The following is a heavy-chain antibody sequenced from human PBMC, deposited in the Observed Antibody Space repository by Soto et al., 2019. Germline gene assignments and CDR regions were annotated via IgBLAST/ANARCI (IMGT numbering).Heavy chain of an antibody. CDR3: ARGLIHIRFLKWPPGY. Sequence: GGSLRLSCAASGFSFSSYGMHWVRQAPGKGLEWVAVIWYDGSNKYYGDSVKGRLTISRDNSKNTLYLQMNSLRAEDTAVYYCARGLIHIRFLKWPPGYWGQGTLVTVSS. CDR1: GFSFSSYG. J-gene: IGHJ4*02. CDR2: IWYDGSNK. D-gene: IGHD3-3*01. V-gene: IGHV3-33*01.